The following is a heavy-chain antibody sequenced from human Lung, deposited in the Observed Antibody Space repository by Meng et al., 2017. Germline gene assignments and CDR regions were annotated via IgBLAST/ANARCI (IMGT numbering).Heavy chain of an antibody. Sequence: ASVKVSCKPSGYNFPDYYIHWARRAPGQGLEWMGRINPKSGDTNYAQKFQARVTMTGDTSISTAYMELSGLRSDDTAMYYCARDEDISAAGKLFGDYWGQGTLVTVSS. D-gene: IGHD6-25*01. CDR2: INPKSGDT. CDR1: GYNFPDYY. J-gene: IGHJ4*02. V-gene: IGHV1-2*06. CDR3: ARDEDISAAGKLFGDY.